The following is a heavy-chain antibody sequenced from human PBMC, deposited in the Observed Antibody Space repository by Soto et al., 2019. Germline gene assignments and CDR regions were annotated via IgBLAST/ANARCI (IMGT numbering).Heavy chain of an antibody. CDR3: ATLSCTSSTCYFPGWFDP. J-gene: IGHJ5*02. D-gene: IGHD2-2*01. CDR1: GDSISGGASF. V-gene: IGHV4-31*03. CDR2: VYYSGSS. Sequence: PSETLSLTCTVSGDSISGGASFWSWIRQPPGKGLEWIANVYYSGSSYYNPSLKSRLTISVDTTKNQFSLQLKSMTAADTAVYYCATLSCTSSTCYFPGWFDPWGQGTLVTSPQ.